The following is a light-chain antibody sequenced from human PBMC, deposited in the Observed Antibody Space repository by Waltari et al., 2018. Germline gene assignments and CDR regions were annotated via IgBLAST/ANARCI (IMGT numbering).Light chain of an antibody. J-gene: IGKJ4*01. Sequence: EIVLTQSPGTLSLSPGERATLSCRASQSVASNYLAWYQQKPGQAPSLLMYTASSRATGIPNRFRGSGFGTDFTLTIGGLEPEDFAVYYCQQYGTSPLTFGGGTRVDIK. CDR3: QQYGTSPLT. CDR2: TAS. V-gene: IGKV3-20*01. CDR1: QSVASNY.